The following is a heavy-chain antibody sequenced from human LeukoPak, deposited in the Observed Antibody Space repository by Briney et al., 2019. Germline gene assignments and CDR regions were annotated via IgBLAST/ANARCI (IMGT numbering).Heavy chain of an antibody. V-gene: IGHV3-43*01. CDR3: ATERQKYFDY. CDR2: ITWDGGST. CDR1: GFTFSNYN. J-gene: IGHJ4*02. Sequence: GGSLRLSCAASGFTFSNYNMNWVRQAPGKGLQWVSLITWDGGSTFYADSVKGRFTISRDNSKNSLSLQMNSLRTEDTALYYCATERQKYFDYWGQGTLVTVSS.